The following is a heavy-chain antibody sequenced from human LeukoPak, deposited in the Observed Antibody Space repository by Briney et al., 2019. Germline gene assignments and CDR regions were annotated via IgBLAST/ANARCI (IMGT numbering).Heavy chain of an antibody. CDR3: AREGDSSGYYYY. J-gene: IGHJ4*02. Sequence: GASVKVSCKASGGTFSSYAISWVRQAPGQGLEWMGGIIPIFGTANYAQKFQGRVTITADESTSTAYMELCSLRSEDTAVYYCAREGDSSGYYYYWGQGTLVTVSS. CDR1: GGTFSSYA. D-gene: IGHD3-22*01. V-gene: IGHV1-69*01. CDR2: IIPIFGTA.